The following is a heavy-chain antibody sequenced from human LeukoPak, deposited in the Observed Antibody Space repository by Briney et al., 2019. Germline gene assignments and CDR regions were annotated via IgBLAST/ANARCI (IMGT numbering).Heavy chain of an antibody. CDR1: GFTFNNYA. V-gene: IGHV3-23*01. J-gene: IGHJ4*02. CDR2: ISGSGGST. Sequence: GGSLRLSCAASGFTFNNYAMTWVRQAPGKGLEWVSVISGSGGSTFYADSVKGRFTISRDNSKNTLYLQMNSLRAEDTAVYYCARRPNWAAFDYWGQGTLVTVSS. CDR3: ARRPNWAAFDY. D-gene: IGHD1-1*01.